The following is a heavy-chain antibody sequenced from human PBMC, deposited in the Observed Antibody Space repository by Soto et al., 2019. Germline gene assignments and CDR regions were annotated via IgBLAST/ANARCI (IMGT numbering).Heavy chain of an antibody. CDR1: GLTFSTYA. D-gene: IGHD3-9*01. J-gene: IGHJ5*02. CDR2: INNNGGST. CDR3: VKYYDLLTAYSPEWFDP. Sequence: GVSLRLSCSASGLTFSTYAMHWVRQAPGKGLEYVSGINNNGGSTFYTDSVKGRFTISRDNSKNTLYFQMSSLREEDTAVYYCVKYYDLLTAYSPEWFDPWGQGTLVNVS. V-gene: IGHV3-64D*06.